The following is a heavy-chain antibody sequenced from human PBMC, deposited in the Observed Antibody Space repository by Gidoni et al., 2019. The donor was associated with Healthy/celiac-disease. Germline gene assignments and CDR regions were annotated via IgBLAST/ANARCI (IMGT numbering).Heavy chain of an antibody. V-gene: IGHV3-33*01. CDR3: ARDLVAAVAGKIYYYYYGMDV. D-gene: IGHD6-19*01. CDR1: GFTFSSYG. J-gene: IGHJ6*02. CDR2: IWYDGSNK. Sequence: QVQLVESGGGVVQPGRSLRLSCAASGFTFSSYGLHWVRQAPGKGLEWVAVIWYDGSNKYYADSVKGRFTISRDNSKNTLYLQMNSLRAEDTAVYYCARDLVAAVAGKIYYYYYGMDVWGQGTTVTVSS.